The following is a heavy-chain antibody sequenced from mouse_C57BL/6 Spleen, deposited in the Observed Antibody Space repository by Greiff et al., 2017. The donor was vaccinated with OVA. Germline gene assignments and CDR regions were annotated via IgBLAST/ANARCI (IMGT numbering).Heavy chain of an antibody. Sequence: QVQLQQPGAELVKPGASVKLSCKASGYTFTSYWMHWVKQRPGQGLEWIGMIHPNSGSTNYNEKFKSKATLTVDKSSSTAYMQLSSLTSEDSAVYYCASYDGYYERYYFDYWGQGTTLTVSS. CDR3: ASYDGYYERYYFDY. CDR1: GYTFTSYW. J-gene: IGHJ2*01. V-gene: IGHV1-64*01. CDR2: IHPNSGST. D-gene: IGHD2-3*01.